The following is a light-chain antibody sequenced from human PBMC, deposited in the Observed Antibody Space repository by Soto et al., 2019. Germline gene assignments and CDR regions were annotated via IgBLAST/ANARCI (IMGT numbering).Light chain of an antibody. CDR3: QQYHTFWT. V-gene: IGKV1-5*03. J-gene: IGKJ1*01. CDR2: EAS. CDR1: QSISSY. Sequence: DIQMTQSPSSLSASVGDRVTITCRASQSISSYLNWYKQKPGKAPKLLIYEASSLDVGVPSRFSGSGSGTEFTLTIRSLKPDDFATYYCQQYHTFWTFGQGTKVDIK.